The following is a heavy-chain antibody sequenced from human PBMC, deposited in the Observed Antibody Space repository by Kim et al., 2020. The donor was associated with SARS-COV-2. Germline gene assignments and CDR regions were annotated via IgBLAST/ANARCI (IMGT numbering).Heavy chain of an antibody. J-gene: IGHJ6*04. Sequence: SETLSLTCAVYGGSFSGHYWGWIRQPPGKGLEWIGEIHASGSANYNPSLKSRVTISIDTSKNQFSLKMTSVTAADTGFYYCARGRAGVVPAPILGIGPHYDAFIMDAWGNGTTVTVSS. V-gene: IGHV4-34*01. D-gene: IGHD2-2*02. CDR1: GGSFSGHY. CDR2: IHASGSA. CDR3: ARGRAGVVPAPILGIGPHYDAFIMDA.